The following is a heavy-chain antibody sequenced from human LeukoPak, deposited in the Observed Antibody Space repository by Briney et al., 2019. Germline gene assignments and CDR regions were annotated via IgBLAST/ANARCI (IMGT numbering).Heavy chain of an antibody. D-gene: IGHD3-22*01. Sequence: GGSLRLSCAASGFTFSSYAMSWVRQAPGKGLEWVSTISAGDSTYYPDSVKGRFTISRDNAKNSLYLQMNSLRAEDTAVYYCARDTLDYYDSSGYSLWGQGTLVTVSS. CDR1: GFTFSSYA. J-gene: IGHJ4*02. V-gene: IGHV3-23*01. CDR3: ARDTLDYYDSSGYSL. CDR2: ISAGDST.